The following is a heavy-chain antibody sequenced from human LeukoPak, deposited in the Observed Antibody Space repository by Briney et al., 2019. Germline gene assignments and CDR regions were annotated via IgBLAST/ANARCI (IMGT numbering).Heavy chain of an antibody. CDR1: GFTFSSYS. J-gene: IGHJ4*02. V-gene: IGHV3-21*04. Sequence: PGGSLRLSCAASGFTFSSYSMNWVRQAPGKGLEWVSLISSSSSSIFYADSVKGRFTISRDNSQNTLYLQMNSLRAEDTAMYYCAREIGGGLHYFHSWGQGTPVTVSS. CDR3: AREIGGGLHYFHS. D-gene: IGHD1-26*01. CDR2: ISSSSSSI.